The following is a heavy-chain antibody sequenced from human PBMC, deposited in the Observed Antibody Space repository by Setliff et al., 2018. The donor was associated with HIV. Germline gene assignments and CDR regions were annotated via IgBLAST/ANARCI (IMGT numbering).Heavy chain of an antibody. V-gene: IGHV1-18*01. CDR3: ARGDFALGQ. Sequence: ASVKVSCKASGYTFINSGITWVRQAPGQGLEWMGWTSPYSGHKKYAQNLQGRATLTTDTSTNTAYMDLRDLRSDDTAVYYCARGDFALGQWGQGTLVTFSS. CDR2: TSPYSGHK. CDR1: GYTFINSG. J-gene: IGHJ4*02. D-gene: IGHD3-3*01.